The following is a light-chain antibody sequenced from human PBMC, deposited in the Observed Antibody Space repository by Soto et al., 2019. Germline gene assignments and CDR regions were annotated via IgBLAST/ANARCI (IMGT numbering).Light chain of an antibody. J-gene: IGLJ2*01. V-gene: IGLV2-14*01. CDR3: SSYTSSSTLVV. Sequence: QSALTQPASVSGSPGQSITISCTGTSSDVGGYNYVSWYQHHPGKAPKLMIFEVSNRPLGVSNRFSGSKSGNTASLTISGLQAEDEADYYCSSYTSSSTLVVFGGRTKLTVL. CDR2: EVS. CDR1: SSDVGGYNY.